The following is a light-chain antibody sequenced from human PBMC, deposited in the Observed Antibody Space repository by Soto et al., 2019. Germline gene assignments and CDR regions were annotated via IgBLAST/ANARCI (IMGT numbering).Light chain of an antibody. V-gene: IGLV2-14*01. J-gene: IGLJ1*01. CDR1: SSDVGGYKY. Sequence: QSVLTQPASVSGSPGQSITISCTGTSSDVGGYKYASWYQQHPDKAPKLMIYDVSNRPSGVSNRFSGSKSGNTASLTISGLQAEHEADYYCSSYSSSSTNYVFGTGTKVTV. CDR2: DVS. CDR3: SSYSSSSTNYV.